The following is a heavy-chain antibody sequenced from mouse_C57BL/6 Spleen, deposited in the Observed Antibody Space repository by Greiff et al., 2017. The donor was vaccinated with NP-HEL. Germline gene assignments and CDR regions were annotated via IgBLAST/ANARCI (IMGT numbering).Heavy chain of an antibody. J-gene: IGHJ2*01. CDR3: ARYRGYYVFDY. Sequence: QVQLKESGTELVKPGASVKLSCKASGYTFTSYWMHWVKQRPGQGLEWIGNINPSNGGTNYNEKFKSKATLTVDKSSSTAYMQLSSLTSEDSAVYYCARYRGYYVFDYWGQGTTLTVSS. D-gene: IGHD2-3*01. CDR1: GYTFTSYW. CDR2: INPSNGGT. V-gene: IGHV1-53*01.